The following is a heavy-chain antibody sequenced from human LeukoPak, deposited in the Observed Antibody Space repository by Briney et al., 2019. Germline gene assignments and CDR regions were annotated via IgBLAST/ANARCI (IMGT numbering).Heavy chain of an antibody. V-gene: IGHV4-34*01. J-gene: IGHJ5*02. CDR1: GGSFSGYY. CDR2: INHSGST. CDR3: ARAVVAATTPTNWFDP. D-gene: IGHD2-15*01. Sequence: PSETLSLTCAVYGGSFSGYYWSWIRQPPGKGLEWIGEINHSGSTNYNPSLKSRVTISVDTSKNQFSLKLSSVTAADTAVYYCARAVVAATTPTNWFDPWGQGTLVTVSS.